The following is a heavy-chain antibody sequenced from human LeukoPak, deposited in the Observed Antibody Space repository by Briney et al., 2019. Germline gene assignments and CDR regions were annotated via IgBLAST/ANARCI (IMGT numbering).Heavy chain of an antibody. CDR3: ARDVEYSSSWYSTLFAFDY. CDR1: GYTFTGYY. D-gene: IGHD6-13*01. CDR2: INPNSGGT. J-gene: IGHJ4*02. V-gene: IGHV1-2*06. Sequence: ASVKVSXKASGYTFTGYYMHWVRQAPGQGLEWMGRINPNSGGTNYAQQFQGRVTMTRDTSISTAYMELSRLRSDDTAVYYCARDVEYSSSWYSTLFAFDYWGQGTLVTVSS.